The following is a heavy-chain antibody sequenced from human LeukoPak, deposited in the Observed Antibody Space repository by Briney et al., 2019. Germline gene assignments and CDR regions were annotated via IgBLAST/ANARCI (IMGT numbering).Heavy chain of an antibody. J-gene: IGHJ4*02. D-gene: IGHD6-13*01. Sequence: SETLSLTCAVYGGSFSGYYWSWIRQPPGKGLEWIGEINHSGSTNYNPSLKSRVTISIDTSRNQFSLKLSSVTAADTALYYCARGPGTWYYYWGQGTLVTVSS. V-gene: IGHV4-34*01. CDR2: INHSGST. CDR1: GGSFSGYY. CDR3: ARGPGTWYYY.